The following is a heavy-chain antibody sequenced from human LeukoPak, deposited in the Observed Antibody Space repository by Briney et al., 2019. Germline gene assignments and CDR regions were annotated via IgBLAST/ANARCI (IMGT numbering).Heavy chain of an antibody. CDR2: INHSGST. D-gene: IGHD1-26*01. CDR3: ARGIVGATWFDP. V-gene: IGHV4-34*01. J-gene: IGHJ5*02. Sequence: KTWETLSLTCAVYGGSFSGYYWSWIRQPPGKGLEWIGEINHSGSTNYNPSLKSRVTISVDTSKNQFSLKLSSVTAADTAVYYCARGIVGATWFDPWGQGTLVTVSS. CDR1: GGSFSGYY.